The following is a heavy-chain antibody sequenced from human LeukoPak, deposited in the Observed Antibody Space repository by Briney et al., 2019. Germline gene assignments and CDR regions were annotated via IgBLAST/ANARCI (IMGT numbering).Heavy chain of an antibody. D-gene: IGHD1-26*01. J-gene: IGHJ4*02. CDR1: GFTFSSCT. CDR2: ISSRSIYI. Sequence: GGSLRLSCAASGFTFSSCTLTWVRQAPGKGLEWVSSISSRSIYIYYADSVKGRFTISRDNAKNSLYLEMNSLRVEDTAVYYCARDPRLTFYSGSFAADYWGQGTLVTVSS. V-gene: IGHV3-21*01. CDR3: ARDPRLTFYSGSFAADY.